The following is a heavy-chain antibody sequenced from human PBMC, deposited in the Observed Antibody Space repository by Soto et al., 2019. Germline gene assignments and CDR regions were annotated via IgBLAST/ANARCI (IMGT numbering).Heavy chain of an antibody. CDR3: VKPPVITASYYYYDMDV. V-gene: IGHV3-23*01. CDR2: ISGSGIST. J-gene: IGHJ6*02. D-gene: IGHD4-4*01. CDR1: GFTFDDYA. Sequence: GGSLRLSCAASGFTFDDYAMHWVRQAPGKGLEWVSGISGSGISTYYTDSVKGRFTISRDNSKNTVFLQMNSLRDEDTAVYYCVKPPVITASYYYYDMDVWGQGTTVTVSS.